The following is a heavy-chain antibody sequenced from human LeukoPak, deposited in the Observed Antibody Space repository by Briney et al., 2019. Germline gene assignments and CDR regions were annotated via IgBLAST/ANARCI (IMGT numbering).Heavy chain of an antibody. Sequence: EASVKVSCKASGYTFSGYYMHWVRQAPGQGLEWMGWINPNSGGTNYAQKFQGRVTMTRDTSISTAYMELSRLRSDDTAVYYCARDKSSGWYPIVTLDYWGQGTLVTVSS. V-gene: IGHV1-2*02. J-gene: IGHJ4*02. D-gene: IGHD6-19*01. CDR1: GYTFSGYY. CDR2: INPNSGGT. CDR3: ARDKSSGWYPIVTLDY.